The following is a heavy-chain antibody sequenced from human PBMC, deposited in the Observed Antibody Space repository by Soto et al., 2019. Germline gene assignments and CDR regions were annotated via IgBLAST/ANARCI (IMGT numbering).Heavy chain of an antibody. J-gene: IGHJ4*02. CDR3: AKYAYYYDSGGDFEGGYFDY. Sequence: QVQLVESGGGVVQPGRSLRLSCAVSGFTFKNYGMHWVRQAPGKGLEWVAVIVYDGSYKYYADSVQGRFTISRDNSKNTLYMQMNSLRAEDTAVYYCAKYAYYYDSGGDFEGGYFDYWGQGTLVTVS. V-gene: IGHV3-30*18. CDR1: GFTFKNYG. CDR2: IVYDGSYK. D-gene: IGHD3-22*01.